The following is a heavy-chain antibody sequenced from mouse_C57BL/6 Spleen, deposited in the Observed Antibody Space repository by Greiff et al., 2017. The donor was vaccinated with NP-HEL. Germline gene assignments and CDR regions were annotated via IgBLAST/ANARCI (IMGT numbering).Heavy chain of an antibody. CDR1: GFSLTSYA. V-gene: IGHV2-9-1*01. D-gene: IGHD1-1*01. Sequence: VQLKESGPGLVAPSQSLPITCTVSGFSLTSYAISWVRQPPGKGLEWLGVIWTGGGTNYNSALKSRLSISKDNSKSQVFLKMNSLQTDDTARYYCARNENYYGSSSYWYFDVWGTGTTVTVSS. CDR3: ARNENYYGSSSYWYFDV. J-gene: IGHJ1*03. CDR2: IWTGGGT.